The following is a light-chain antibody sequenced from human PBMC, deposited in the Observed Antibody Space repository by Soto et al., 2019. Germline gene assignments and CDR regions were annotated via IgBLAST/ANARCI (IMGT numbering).Light chain of an antibody. CDR3: QHYNDPSYT. J-gene: IGKJ2*01. CDR2: QAS. CDR1: QSVSGW. V-gene: IGKV1-5*03. Sequence: DIQMTQSPSTLSASVGDRVAITCRASQSVSGWLAWYQQKPGKVPKLLIYQASTLEDGVPSRFSGSGSGTEFTLTISSLQPDDSATYYCQHYNDPSYTFGPGTNLEIK.